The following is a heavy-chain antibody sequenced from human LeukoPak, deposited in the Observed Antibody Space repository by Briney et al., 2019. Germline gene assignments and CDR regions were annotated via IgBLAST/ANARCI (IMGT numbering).Heavy chain of an antibody. V-gene: IGHV4-59*01. D-gene: IGHD3-22*01. Sequence: SETLSLTCTVSGGSISSYYWSWIRQPPGKGLEWIGYIYYSGSTNYNPSLKSRVTVSVDTSKNQFSLKLSSVTAADTAVYYCARYYYDSSGYYSHFDYWGQGTLVTVSS. CDR3: ARYYYDSSGYYSHFDY. J-gene: IGHJ4*02. CDR1: GGSISSYY. CDR2: IYYSGST.